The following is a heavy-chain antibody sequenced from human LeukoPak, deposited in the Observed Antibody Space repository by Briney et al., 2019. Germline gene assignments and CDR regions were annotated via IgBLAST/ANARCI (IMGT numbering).Heavy chain of an antibody. CDR2: IYYSGST. CDR1: GGSISSYY. CDR3: ARASAFYSYDWFDP. J-gene: IGHJ5*02. D-gene: IGHD5-18*01. Sequence: PSETLSLTCTVSGGSISSYYWSWIRQPPGKGLEWIGYIYYSGSTNYNPSLKSRVTISVDTSKNQFSLKLSSVTAADTAVYYCARASAFYSYDWFDPWGQGTLVTVSS. V-gene: IGHV4-59*01.